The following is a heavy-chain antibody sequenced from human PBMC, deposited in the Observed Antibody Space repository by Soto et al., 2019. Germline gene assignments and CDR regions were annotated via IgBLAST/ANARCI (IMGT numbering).Heavy chain of an antibody. CDR2: ISGSGDST. J-gene: IGHJ4*02. CDR3: ARRGSGSYYDY. V-gene: IGHV3-23*01. CDR1: GFTFSSYA. Sequence: EVQLLESGGGLVQPGGSLRLSCAASGFTFSSYAMRWVRQAPGKGLEWVSSISGSGDSTYYADSVKGRFTISRDNSKNTRYLQMNSLRAEDTAVYYCARRGSGSYYDYWCQGTLVTVSS. D-gene: IGHD1-26*01.